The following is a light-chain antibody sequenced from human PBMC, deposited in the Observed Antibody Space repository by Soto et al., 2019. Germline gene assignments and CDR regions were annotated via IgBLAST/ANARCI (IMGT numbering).Light chain of an antibody. CDR2: AAS. CDR3: QKYNSAPKT. V-gene: IGKV1-27*01. Sequence: RIIQYPSSLSASVGDRVTITCRASQGISNYLAWYQQKPGKVPKLQIYAASTLQSGVPSRFSGSGSGTDFTLTISSLQPEDVATYYCQKYNSAPKTFGQGTKVDIK. J-gene: IGKJ1*01. CDR1: QGISNY.